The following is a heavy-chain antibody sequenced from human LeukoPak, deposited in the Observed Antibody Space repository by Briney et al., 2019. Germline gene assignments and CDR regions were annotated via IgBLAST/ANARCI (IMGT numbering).Heavy chain of an antibody. CDR2: IYSSGGT. CDR1: GGSIGSYF. D-gene: IGHD1-26*01. J-gene: IGHJ4*02. CDR3: ARHGTLDY. Sequence: PSETLSLTCTVSGGSIGSYFWSWIRQPPGKGLEWVGYIYSSGGTNYNPSLKSRVTMSVDTSKNQFSLKLSSVTAADTAVYYCARHGTLDYWGQGTLVTVSS. V-gene: IGHV4-59*08.